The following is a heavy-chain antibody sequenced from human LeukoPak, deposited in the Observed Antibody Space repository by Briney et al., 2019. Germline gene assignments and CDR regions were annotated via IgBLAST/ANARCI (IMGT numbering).Heavy chain of an antibody. V-gene: IGHV1-2*02. Sequence: ASVKVSCKASGYTFTGYYMHWVRQAPGQGLEWMGWINPNSGGTNYAQKLQGRVTMTRDTSISTAYMELSRLRSDDTAVYYCASSDYAAYYYGMDVWGQGTTVTVSS. CDR1: GYTFTGYY. J-gene: IGHJ6*02. D-gene: IGHD4-17*01. CDR3: ASSDYAAYYYGMDV. CDR2: INPNSGGT.